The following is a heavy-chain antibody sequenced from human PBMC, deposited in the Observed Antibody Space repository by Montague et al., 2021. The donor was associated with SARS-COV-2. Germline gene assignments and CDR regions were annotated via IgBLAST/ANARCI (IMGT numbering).Heavy chain of an antibody. CDR1: RDSVSSNIAT. CDR3: ARIPVGSKYYFDF. V-gene: IGHV6-1*01. D-gene: IGHD2-2*01. CDR2: TYYRSKWYN. J-gene: IGHJ4*02. Sequence: CAISRDSVSSNIATWNWIRQSPSRGLEWLGRTYYRSKWYNDYAESVKSRITIDPDTSKHQFSLHLNSVTPEDTAVYYCARIPVGSKYYFDFWGQGTLVTVPS.